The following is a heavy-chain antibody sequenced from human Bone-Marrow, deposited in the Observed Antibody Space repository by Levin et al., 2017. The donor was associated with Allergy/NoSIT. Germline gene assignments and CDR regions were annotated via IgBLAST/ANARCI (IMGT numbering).Heavy chain of an antibody. CDR3: ARDPICSGGTCFFDH. Sequence: ASVKVFCKASGYTFTTYGISWLRQAPGQGLEWMGWITVYNGDTDYAQNFQGRVSMTADTSTTTAYMEMRSLRSDDTAIYYCARDPICSGGTCFFDHWGQGTLVTVSS. CDR1: GYTFTTYG. CDR2: ITVYNGDT. D-gene: IGHD2-15*01. V-gene: IGHV1-18*01. J-gene: IGHJ4*02.